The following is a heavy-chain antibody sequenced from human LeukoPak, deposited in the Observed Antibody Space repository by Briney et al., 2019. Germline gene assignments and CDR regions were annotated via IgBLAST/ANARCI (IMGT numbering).Heavy chain of an antibody. CDR1: GGSFSGYY. Sequence: SETLSLTCAVYGGSFSGYYWSWIRQPPGKGLEWIGEINHSGSTNYNSSLKSRVTISVDTSKNQFSLKLSSVTAADTAVYYCARKGSYYYDSSGYLLEYYFDYWGQGTLVTVSS. D-gene: IGHD3-22*01. CDR2: INHSGST. V-gene: IGHV4-34*01. J-gene: IGHJ4*02. CDR3: ARKGSYYYDSSGYLLEYYFDY.